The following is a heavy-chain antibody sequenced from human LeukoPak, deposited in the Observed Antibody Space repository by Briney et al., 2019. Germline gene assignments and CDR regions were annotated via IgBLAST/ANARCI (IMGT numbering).Heavy chain of an antibody. V-gene: IGHV3-53*01. CDR1: GFTVSSNY. Sequence: TGGSLRLSCAASGFTVSSNYMSWVRQAPGKGLEWVSVIYSGGSTYYADSVKGRFTISRDNSKNTLYLQMNSLRAEDTAVYYCARVPGPTHYYYYGMDVWGQGTTVTVSS. J-gene: IGHJ6*02. CDR3: ARVPGPTHYYYYGMDV. CDR2: IYSGGST.